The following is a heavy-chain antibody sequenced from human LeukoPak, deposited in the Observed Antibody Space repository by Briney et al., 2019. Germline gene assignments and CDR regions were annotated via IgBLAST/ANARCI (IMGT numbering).Heavy chain of an antibody. V-gene: IGHV3-11*01. CDR2: ISSSGSTI. CDR3: ARAHFWDYYYGMDV. D-gene: IGHD3-16*01. Sequence: GGSLRLSCAASGFTFSDYYMSWIRQAPGKGLEWVSYISSSGSTIYYADSVKGRFTTSRDNAKNSLYLQMNSLRAEDTAVCYCARAHFWDYYYGMDVWGQGTTVTVSS. CDR1: GFTFSDYY. J-gene: IGHJ6*02.